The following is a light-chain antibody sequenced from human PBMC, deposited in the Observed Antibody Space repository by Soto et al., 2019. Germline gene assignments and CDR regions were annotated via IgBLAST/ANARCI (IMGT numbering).Light chain of an antibody. CDR1: QSISNW. CDR2: KAS. Sequence: DIRMTQSPSTLSASVGDRVTIACRASQSISNWLAWYQQKPGKAPKLLIYKASTLKSGVPSRFSGSGSGTDFTLTINSLQPEDFATYYCQQTNAFPITFGQGTRLENK. CDR3: QQTNAFPIT. J-gene: IGKJ5*01. V-gene: IGKV1-5*03.